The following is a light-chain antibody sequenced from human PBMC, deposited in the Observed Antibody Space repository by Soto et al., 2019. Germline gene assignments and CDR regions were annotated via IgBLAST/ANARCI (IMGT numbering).Light chain of an antibody. Sequence: QTVVTQEPSFSVSPGGTVTLTCGLTSGSVSTSYYPSWYQQTPGQAPRTLIYNTNTRSSGVPDRFSGFILGNKAALTITGAQADDECDYYCVLYMGSGIWVFGGGTKVTDL. J-gene: IGLJ3*02. V-gene: IGLV8-61*01. CDR3: VLYMGSGIWV. CDR2: NTN. CDR1: SGSVSTSYY.